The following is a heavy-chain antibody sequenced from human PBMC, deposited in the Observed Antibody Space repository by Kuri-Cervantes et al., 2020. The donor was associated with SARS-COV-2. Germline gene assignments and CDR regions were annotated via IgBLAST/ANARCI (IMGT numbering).Heavy chain of an antibody. D-gene: IGHD3-22*01. J-gene: IGHJ3*02. V-gene: IGHV3-48*03. CDR2: ISNTGSTI. CDR3: TRYSYYDGAGYRQDAFDM. CDR1: GFPFSSYE. Sequence: GGSLRLSCAASGFPFSSYEINWVRQAPGRGLEWLSYISNTGSTIYYADSVKGRFNISRDNAKNSLSLQVNSLRVEDTAVYYCTRYSYYDGAGYRQDAFDMWGQGTMVTVSS.